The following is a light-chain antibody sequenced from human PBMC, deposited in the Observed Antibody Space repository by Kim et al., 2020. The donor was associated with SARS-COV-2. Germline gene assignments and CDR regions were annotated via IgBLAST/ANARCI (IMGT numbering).Light chain of an antibody. Sequence: PGDRPPPSCRASQSVGSYLAWYQQKPGQAPRLLLYDASNRATGIPARFSGGGSGTDFTLTISSLEPEDFAVYYCQQRSNWPPRITFGPGTKVDIK. CDR2: DAS. V-gene: IGKV3-11*01. CDR3: QQRSNWPPRIT. CDR1: QSVGSY. J-gene: IGKJ3*01.